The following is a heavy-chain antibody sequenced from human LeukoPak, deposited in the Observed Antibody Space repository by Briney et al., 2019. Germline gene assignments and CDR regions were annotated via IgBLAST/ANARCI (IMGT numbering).Heavy chain of an antibody. D-gene: IGHD3-22*01. J-gene: IGHJ3*02. Sequence: PSETLSLTCAVYGGSFSGYYWSWLRQPPGKGLEWIGEINHSGSTNYNPSLKSRVTISVDTSKNQFSLKLSSVTAADTAVYYCARGTVDYYDSSGYYFTAFDIWGQGTMVTVSS. CDR2: INHSGST. CDR1: GGSFSGYY. CDR3: ARGTVDYYDSSGYYFTAFDI. V-gene: IGHV4-34*01.